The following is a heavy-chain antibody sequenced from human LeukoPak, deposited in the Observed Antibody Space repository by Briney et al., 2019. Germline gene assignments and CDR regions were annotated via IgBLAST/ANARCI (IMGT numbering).Heavy chain of an antibody. D-gene: IGHD1-26*01. J-gene: IGHJ3*02. CDR2: ISAYIGNT. Sequence: GGPVKVSSTASGYTFTSSGISCVRQAPGQGLEWMGWISAYIGNTNYAQKLQGRVTMTTDTSTSTAYMELRSLRSDDTAMYYCVSGLVDGGSSSGAFDIWGQRTMVTVSS. CDR1: GYTFTSSG. CDR3: VSGLVDGGSSSGAFDI. V-gene: IGHV1-18*01.